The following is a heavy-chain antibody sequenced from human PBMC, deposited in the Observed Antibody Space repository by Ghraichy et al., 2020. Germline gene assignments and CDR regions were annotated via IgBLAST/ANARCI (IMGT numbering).Heavy chain of an antibody. Sequence: SVKVSCKASGFTFTSSAMQWVRQARGQRLEWIGWIVVGSGNTNYAQKFQERVTITRDMSTSTAYMELSSLRSEDTAVYYCAASPWYGGDPLSYWGQGTLVTVSS. J-gene: IGHJ4*02. D-gene: IGHD2-21*02. CDR3: AASPWYGGDPLSY. CDR1: GFTFTSSA. CDR2: IVVGSGNT. V-gene: IGHV1-58*02.